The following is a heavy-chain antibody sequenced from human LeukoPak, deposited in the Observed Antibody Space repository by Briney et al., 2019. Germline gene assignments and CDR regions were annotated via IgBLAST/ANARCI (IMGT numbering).Heavy chain of an antibody. J-gene: IGHJ4*02. CDR2: IYTSGST. CDR1: GGSISSGSYY. V-gene: IGHV4-61*02. CDR3: ARVAGN. Sequence: PSETLSLTCTVSGGSISSGSYYWSWIRQPAGKGLEWIGRIYTSGSTNYNPSLKSRVTISVDTSKNQFSLKLSSVTAADTAVYYCARVAGNWGQGTLVTVSS.